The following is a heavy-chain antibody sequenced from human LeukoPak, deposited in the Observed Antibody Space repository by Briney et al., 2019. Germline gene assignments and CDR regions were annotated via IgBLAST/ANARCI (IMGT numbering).Heavy chain of an antibody. Sequence: GASVKVSCKASGYTFTSYYIRWVRQAPGQGLEWMGLINPSGGSTNYAQKFRGRVTMTRDTSTSTVYMELSSLRSEDTAVYYCAKGHSITMIRGGQWYYYMDVWGKGTTVTISS. V-gene: IGHV1-46*01. CDR3: AKGHSITMIRGGQWYYYMDV. D-gene: IGHD3-10*01. CDR2: INPSGGST. J-gene: IGHJ6*03. CDR1: GYTFTSYY.